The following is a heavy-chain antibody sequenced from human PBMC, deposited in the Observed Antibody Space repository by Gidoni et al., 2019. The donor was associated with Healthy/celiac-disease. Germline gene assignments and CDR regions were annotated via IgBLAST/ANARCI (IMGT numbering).Heavy chain of an antibody. D-gene: IGHD3-22*01. CDR2: ISSSSSTI. V-gene: IGHV3-48*02. Sequence: EVQLVESGGGLVQPGGSLRLSCAASGFTFSSYSMNWVRQAPGKGLEWVSYISSSSSTIYYADSVKGRFTISSDNAKTSLYLQMNSLRDEDTAVYYCARDSAYYYDSSGFVTWGQGTLVTVSS. CDR1: GFTFSSYS. CDR3: ARDSAYYYDSSGFVT. J-gene: IGHJ5*02.